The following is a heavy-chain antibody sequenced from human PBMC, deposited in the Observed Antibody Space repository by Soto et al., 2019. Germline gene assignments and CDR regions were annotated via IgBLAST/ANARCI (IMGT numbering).Heavy chain of an antibody. J-gene: IGHJ4*02. CDR3: AREGIAARRLYYFDY. CDR2: IYYSGST. V-gene: IGHV4-59*01. Sequence: TLSLTCTVSGGSISSYYWSWIRQPPGKGLEWIGYIYYSGSTNYNPSLKSRVTISVDTSKNQFSLKLSSVTAADTAVYYCAREGIAARRLYYFDYWGQGTLVTVSS. CDR1: GGSISSYY. D-gene: IGHD6-6*01.